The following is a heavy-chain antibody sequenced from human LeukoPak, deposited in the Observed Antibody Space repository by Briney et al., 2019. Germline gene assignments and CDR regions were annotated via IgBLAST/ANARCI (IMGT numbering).Heavy chain of an antibody. CDR3: AKEDRSGWC. CDR1: GFTFSTYA. J-gene: IGHJ4*02. D-gene: IGHD6-19*01. CDR2: ISRDVGST. V-gene: IGHV3-64*01. Sequence: GGSLRLSCAVSGFTFSTYAMHWVRQAPGEGLEYVSGISRDVGSTYYANSVKGRFTISRDNSKNTLYLQMNSLRAEDTAVYYCAKEDRSGWCWGQGNLVTVSS.